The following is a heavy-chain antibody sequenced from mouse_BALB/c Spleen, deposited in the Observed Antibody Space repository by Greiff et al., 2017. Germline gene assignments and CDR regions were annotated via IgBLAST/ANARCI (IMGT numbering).Heavy chain of an antibody. Sequence: QVQLQQSGAELVRPGTSVKVSCKASGYAFTNYLIEWVKQRPGQGLEWIGVINPGSGGTNYNEKFKGKATLTADKSSSTAYMQLSSLTSDDSAVYFCARSFITTVVAGDYFDYWGQGTTLTVSS. CDR3: ARSFITTVVAGDYFDY. V-gene: IGHV1-54*03. CDR2: INPGSGGT. J-gene: IGHJ2*01. D-gene: IGHD1-1*01. CDR1: GYAFTNYL.